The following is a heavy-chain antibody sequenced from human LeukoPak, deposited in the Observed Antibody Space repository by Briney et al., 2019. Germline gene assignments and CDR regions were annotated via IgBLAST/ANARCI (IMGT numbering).Heavy chain of an antibody. V-gene: IGHV4-59*01. CDR3: ARDYGSGSYYNFHDAFDI. CDR2: IYYSGST. Sequence: SDTLSLTRTVSGGSISSYYWSWIRQPPGKGLEWIGYIYYSGSTNYNPSLKSRVTISVDTSKNQFSLKLSSVTAADTAVYYCARDYGSGSYYNFHDAFDIWGQGTMVTVSS. D-gene: IGHD3-10*01. CDR1: GGSISSYY. J-gene: IGHJ3*02.